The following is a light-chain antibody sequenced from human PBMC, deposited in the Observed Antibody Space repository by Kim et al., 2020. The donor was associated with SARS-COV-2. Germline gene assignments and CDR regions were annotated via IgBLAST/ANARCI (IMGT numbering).Light chain of an antibody. CDR2: GAS. J-gene: IGKJ4*01. Sequence: SAGERATLSCRASQSVSSSYLAWYQQKPGQAPRILIYGASNRATGIPDRFSGSGSGTDFTLTISRLEPEDFAVYSCQQYATSPLTFGGGTKVDIK. V-gene: IGKV3-20*01. CDR3: QQYATSPLT. CDR1: QSVSSSY.